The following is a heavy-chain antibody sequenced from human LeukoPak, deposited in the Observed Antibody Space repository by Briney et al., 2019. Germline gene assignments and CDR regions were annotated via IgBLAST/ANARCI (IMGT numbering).Heavy chain of an antibody. V-gene: IGHV3-23*01. CDR2: ISGSGDST. D-gene: IGHD6-19*01. J-gene: IGHJ1*01. CDR3: AKEPAFQAVAGTRYFQH. Sequence: GGSLRLSCAASGFTFSSYAMSWVRQAPGKGLEWVSAISGSGDSTYYADSVKGRFTISRDNSKNTVYLQMNSLRVEDTAVYYCAKEPAFQAVAGTRYFQHWGQGTLVTVSS. CDR1: GFTFSSYA.